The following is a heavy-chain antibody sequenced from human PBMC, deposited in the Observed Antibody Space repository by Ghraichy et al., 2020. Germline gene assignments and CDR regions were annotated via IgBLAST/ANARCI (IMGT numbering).Heavy chain of an antibody. CDR3: ARSYCSGYGCGLFAFDI. CDR2: IAYSGST. CDR1: GASISTYF. J-gene: IGHJ3*02. V-gene: IGHV4-59*01. D-gene: IGHD2-15*01. Sequence: SETLSLTCTVSGASISTYFWSWIRQPPGKGLEWIGYIAYSGSTNYNPSLKSRVTISLDTSNNQFSLRLSSVTAADTAVYYCARSYCSGYGCGLFAFDIWGQGTMVTVSS.